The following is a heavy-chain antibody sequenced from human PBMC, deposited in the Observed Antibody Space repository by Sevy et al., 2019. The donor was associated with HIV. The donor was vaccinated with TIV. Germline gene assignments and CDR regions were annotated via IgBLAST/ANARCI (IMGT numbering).Heavy chain of an antibody. J-gene: IGHJ3*02. V-gene: IGHV3-48*01. CDR1: GFTFSSYS. CDR3: ARALVVVAATPLNAFDI. CDR2: ISSSSSTI. Sequence: GGSLRLSCAASGFTFSSYSMNWVRQAPGKGLEWVSYISSSSSTIYYADSVKGRFTISRDNAKNSRYLQMNSLRAEDTAVYYCARALVVVAATPLNAFDIWGQGTMVTVSS. D-gene: IGHD2-15*01.